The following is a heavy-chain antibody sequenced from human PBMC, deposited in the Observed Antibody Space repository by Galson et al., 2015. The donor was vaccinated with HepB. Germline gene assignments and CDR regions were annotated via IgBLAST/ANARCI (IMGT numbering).Heavy chain of an antibody. CDR1: GFTFTNYG. CDR2: ISYDGTYK. J-gene: IGHJ5*02. Sequence: SLRLSCAASGFTFTNYGMHWVRQAPGKGLEWVAVISYDGTYKFYADSLKGRFTISRDNSRNTLYLQMNSLRAEDTALYYCAKDVVIVPAASRWFDPWGQGTLVTVSS. V-gene: IGHV3-30*18. D-gene: IGHD2-2*01. CDR3: AKDVVIVPAASRWFDP.